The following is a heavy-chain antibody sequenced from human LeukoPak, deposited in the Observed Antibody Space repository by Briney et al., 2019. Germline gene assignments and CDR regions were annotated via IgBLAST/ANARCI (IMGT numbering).Heavy chain of an antibody. V-gene: IGHV3-7*03. J-gene: IGHJ6*02. CDR2: INQDGSEK. Sequence: GGSLRLSCAASGFTFSSYWMSWVRQAPGKGLEWVANINQDGSEKYYVDSVKGRFTISRDNAKNSVYLQMNSLRAEDTAVYYCAKEYQLRGMDVWGQGTTVTVSS. CDR1: GFTFSSYW. D-gene: IGHD2-2*01. CDR3: AKEYQLRGMDV.